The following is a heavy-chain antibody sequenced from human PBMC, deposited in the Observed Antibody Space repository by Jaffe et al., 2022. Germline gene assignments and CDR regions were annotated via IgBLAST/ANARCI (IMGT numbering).Heavy chain of an antibody. Sequence: QVQLQESGPGLVKPSGTLSLTCAVSGGSISSSNWWSWVRQPPGKGLEWIGEIYHSGSTNYNPSLKSRVTISVDKSKNQFSLKLSSVTAADTAVYYCARAPTLYDYIWGSYRPYAFDIWGQGTMVTVSS. CDR2: IYHSGST. D-gene: IGHD3-16*02. J-gene: IGHJ3*02. V-gene: IGHV4-4*02. CDR1: GGSISSSNW. CDR3: ARAPTLYDYIWGSYRPYAFDI.